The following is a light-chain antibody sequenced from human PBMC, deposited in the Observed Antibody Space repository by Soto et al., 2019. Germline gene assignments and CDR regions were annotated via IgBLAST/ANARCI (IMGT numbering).Light chain of an antibody. CDR3: QQDYSTPLT. Sequence: DIVMTQSPDSLAVSLGERATINCKSSQSVLYSSNNNNYLALYQQKPGQPPKLLIYWASTRESGVPDRFSGSGSGTDFTLTISRLQAEDGAVYYCQQDYSTPLTFGQGTKLEIK. V-gene: IGKV4-1*01. CDR1: QSVLYSSNNNNY. CDR2: WAS. J-gene: IGKJ2*01.